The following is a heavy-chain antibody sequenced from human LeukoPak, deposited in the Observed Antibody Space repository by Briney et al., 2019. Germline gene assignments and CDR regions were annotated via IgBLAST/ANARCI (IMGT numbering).Heavy chain of an antibody. V-gene: IGHV4-59*01. CDR2: IYYSGST. D-gene: IGHD4-17*01. J-gene: IGHJ4*02. CDR3: ARKGDCGDLDY. CDR1: GGSISSYY. Sequence: SETLSLTCTVSGGSISSYYWSWIRQPPGKGLEWIGYIYYSGSTNYNPSLKSRVTISVDTSKNQFSLKLSSVTAADTAVYYCARKGDCGDLDYWGQGTLVTVSS.